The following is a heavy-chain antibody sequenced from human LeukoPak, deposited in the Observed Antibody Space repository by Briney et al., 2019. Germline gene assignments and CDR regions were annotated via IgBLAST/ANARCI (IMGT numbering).Heavy chain of an antibody. CDR3: ARGLRYSSGWHNHATFDY. V-gene: IGHV4-34*01. D-gene: IGHD6-19*01. J-gene: IGHJ4*02. CDR2: INHSGST. Sequence: GSLRLSCAASGFTFSGSAMHWVRQASGKGLEWVGEINHSGSTNYNPSLKSRVTISVDTSKNQFSLKLSSVTAADTAVYYCARGLRYSSGWHNHATFDYWGQGTLVTVSS. CDR1: GFTFSGSA.